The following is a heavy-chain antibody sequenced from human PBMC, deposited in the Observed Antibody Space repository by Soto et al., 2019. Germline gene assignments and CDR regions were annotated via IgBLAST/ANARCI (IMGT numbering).Heavy chain of an antibody. V-gene: IGHV3-23*01. CDR2: ISGSGISI. CDR1: GFTFSSYA. J-gene: IGHJ4*02. Sequence: EVQPLESGGGLIQPGESLRLSCAASGFTFSSYAMNWVRQAPGKGLEWVAAISGSGISINYADSVKGRFTISRDNSKNSLYLEMNSLRTEDAAVYDCVKVLRDIVLMGRFDYWGQGTLVTVSS. CDR3: VKVLRDIVLMGRFDY. D-gene: IGHD2-8*01.